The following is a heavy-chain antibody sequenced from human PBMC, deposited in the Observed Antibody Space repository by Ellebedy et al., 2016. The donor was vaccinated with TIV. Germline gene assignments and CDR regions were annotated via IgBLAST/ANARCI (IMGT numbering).Heavy chain of an antibody. CDR1: GFTFSSYA. CDR2: ISGSGGTT. Sequence: GGSLRLSCAASGFTFSSYAMSWVRQSPGKGLEWVAAISGSGGTTFYADSVKGRFTISRDNSKNTLYLQMNSLRAEDTAVYYCGVRVGAVHYYYYGMDVWGQGTTVTVSS. V-gene: IGHV3-23*01. J-gene: IGHJ6*02. D-gene: IGHD1-26*01. CDR3: GVRVGAVHYYYYGMDV.